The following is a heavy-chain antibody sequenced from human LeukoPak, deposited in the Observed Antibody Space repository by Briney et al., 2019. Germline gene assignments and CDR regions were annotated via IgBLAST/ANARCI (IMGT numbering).Heavy chain of an antibody. CDR1: GFTFSIYE. J-gene: IGHJ4*02. D-gene: IGHD2-15*01. CDR3: ARVSRYCSGGSCLDY. V-gene: IGHV3-48*03. CDR2: ISSSGSTI. Sequence: GGSLRLSCAACGFTFSIYEMNWVRQAPGKGLEWVSYISSSGSTIDHADSVKGRFTISRDNAKNSLYLQMNSLRVEDTAVYYCARVSRYCSGGSCLDYWGQGTLVTVSS.